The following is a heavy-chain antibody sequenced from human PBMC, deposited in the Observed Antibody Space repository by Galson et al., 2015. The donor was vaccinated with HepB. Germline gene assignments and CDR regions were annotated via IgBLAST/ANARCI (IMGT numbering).Heavy chain of an antibody. Sequence: SLRLSCAASGFTFSDCYMSWIRQAPGKGLEWVSYISSSGRTIYHADSVKGRFTISRDNAKNSLYLQMNSLRAEDTAVYYCARERYGMDVWGQGTTVTVSS. J-gene: IGHJ6*02. CDR3: ARERYGMDV. V-gene: IGHV3-11*01. CDR1: GFTFSDCY. CDR2: ISSSGRTI.